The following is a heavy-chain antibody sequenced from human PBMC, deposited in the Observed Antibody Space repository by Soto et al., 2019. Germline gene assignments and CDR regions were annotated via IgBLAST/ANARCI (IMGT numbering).Heavy chain of an antibody. CDR1: GYSFTSYW. V-gene: IGHV5-51*03. CDR3: ARRHMPSSSYYFYYDMDV. CDR2: IYPADSDT. Sequence: EVQLVQSAAEVKKPGESLKISCQGSGYSFTSYWIGWVRQMPGKGLEWMGIIYPADSDTRYSPSFQGQVTISADVSISTVYLQWTSLKASDTAVYYCARRHMPSSSYYFYYDMDVWGKGTTVTVSS. J-gene: IGHJ6*03. D-gene: IGHD2-2*01.